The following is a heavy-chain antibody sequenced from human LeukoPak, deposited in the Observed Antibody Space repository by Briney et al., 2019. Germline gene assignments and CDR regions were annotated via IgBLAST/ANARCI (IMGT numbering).Heavy chain of an antibody. V-gene: IGHV4-59*08. D-gene: IGHD1-26*01. CDR3: ASGDFSGTYSSLFGY. Sequence: SETLSLTCTVSGGSISSYYWTWIRQSPGKGLEWIGYIHYRGTTDYNPSLKSRVTISVDTSKNQFSLKLNSVTAADTAVYFCASGDFSGTYSSLFGYWGQGTLVTVSS. CDR1: GGSISSYY. CDR2: IHYRGTT. J-gene: IGHJ4*02.